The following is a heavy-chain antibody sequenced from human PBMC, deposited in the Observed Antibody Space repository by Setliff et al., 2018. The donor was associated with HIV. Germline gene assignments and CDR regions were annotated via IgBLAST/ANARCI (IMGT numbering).Heavy chain of an antibody. Sequence: ASVKVSCKASGYTFTSYDIHWVRQATGQGLEWMGWMNPNSGNTGYAQRFQGRVTMTRDTSVSTAYLELSNLRSEDTAVYYCATAYYDSVWGSHRYRFYYFDYWGQGSLVTVSS. CDR1: GYTFTSYD. CDR2: MNPNSGNT. J-gene: IGHJ4*02. V-gene: IGHV1-8*02. D-gene: IGHD3-16*02. CDR3: ATAYYDSVWGSHRYRFYYFDY.